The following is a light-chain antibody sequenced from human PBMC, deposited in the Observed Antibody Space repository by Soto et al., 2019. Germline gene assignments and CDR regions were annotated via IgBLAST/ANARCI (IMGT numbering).Light chain of an antibody. Sequence: QSALTQPPSVSGAPGQRVTISCTGSGSNIGAGYDVHWYQQLPGTAPKLLIYANNNRPSGVPDRFSGSKSVTSASLAITGLQAEDEAGYYCQSYDSSLSGSVLGTGTKVTVL. J-gene: IGLJ1*01. CDR2: ANN. V-gene: IGLV1-40*01. CDR1: GSNIGAGYD. CDR3: QSYDSSLSGSV.